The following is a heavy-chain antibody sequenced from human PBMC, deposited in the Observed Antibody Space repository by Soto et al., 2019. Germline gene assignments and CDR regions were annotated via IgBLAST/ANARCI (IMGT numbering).Heavy chain of an antibody. CDR2: ISAYSGKT. Sequence: QVRLVQSGAEVKKPGASVRVSCKASGYTFSNYGISWVRQAPGQGLEWMGWISAYSGKTNYAQSLQVRVTMTTDTSTNTAYMELRSLTSDDTAVYYCARTGELRLDSWGQGTLVTVSS. CDR3: ARTGELRLDS. V-gene: IGHV1-18*01. D-gene: IGHD1-7*01. CDR1: GYTFSNYG. J-gene: IGHJ4*02.